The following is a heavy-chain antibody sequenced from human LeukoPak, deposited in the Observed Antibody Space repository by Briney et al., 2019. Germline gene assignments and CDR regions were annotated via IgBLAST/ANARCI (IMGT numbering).Heavy chain of an antibody. Sequence: SETLSLTCAVYDGSFSGYYWSWIRQPPGKGLERIGEINHSGSTNYNPSLKSRVTISVDTSKNQFSLKLSSVTAADTAVYYCARGPPHYGKGLPGTGTQRGAFDIWGQGTMVTVSS. CDR2: INHSGST. CDR1: DGSFSGYY. V-gene: IGHV4-34*01. D-gene: IGHD1-7*01. CDR3: ARGPPHYGKGLPGTGTQRGAFDI. J-gene: IGHJ3*02.